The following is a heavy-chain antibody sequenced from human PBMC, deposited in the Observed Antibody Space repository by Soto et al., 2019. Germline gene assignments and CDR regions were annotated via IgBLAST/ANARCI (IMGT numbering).Heavy chain of an antibody. CDR2: ISGSGGST. V-gene: IGHV3-23*01. J-gene: IGHJ4*02. Sequence: GGSLRLSCAASGFTFSSYAMSWVRQAPGKGLEWVSAISGSGGSTYYADSVKGRFTISRDNSKNTLYLQMNSLRAEDTAVYYCAKDHVLLWFGELLGEGDYFDYWGQGTLVTVSS. CDR1: GFTFSSYA. CDR3: AKDHVLLWFGELLGEGDYFDY. D-gene: IGHD3-10*01.